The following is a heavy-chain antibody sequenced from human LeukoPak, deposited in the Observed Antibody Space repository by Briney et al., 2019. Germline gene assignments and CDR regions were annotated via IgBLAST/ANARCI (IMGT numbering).Heavy chain of an antibody. J-gene: IGHJ4*02. D-gene: IGHD5-18*01. V-gene: IGHV1-18*01. Sequence: ASVKVSCKASGYTFTSYGISWVRQAPGQGLEWMGWISAYNGNTNYAQKLQGRVTMTTDTSTSTAYMELRSLRSDDTAVYYYARSVRGYSYGQFDYWGQGTLVTVSS. CDR3: ARSVRGYSYGQFDY. CDR2: ISAYNGNT. CDR1: GYTFTSYG.